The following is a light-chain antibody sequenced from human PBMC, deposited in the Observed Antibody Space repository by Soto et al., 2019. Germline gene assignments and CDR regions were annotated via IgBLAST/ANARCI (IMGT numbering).Light chain of an antibody. CDR1: SSNIGNNA. V-gene: IGLV1-36*01. J-gene: IGLJ2*01. CDR3: AAWDDSLNGVV. Sequence: QSVLTQPPSVSEAPRQRVTISRSGSSSNIGNNAVNWYQQFPGKAPKLLIYYDDLLPSGVSDRFSGSKSGTSASLAISGLQSEDEADYYCAAWDDSLNGVVFGGGTKLTVL. CDR2: YDD.